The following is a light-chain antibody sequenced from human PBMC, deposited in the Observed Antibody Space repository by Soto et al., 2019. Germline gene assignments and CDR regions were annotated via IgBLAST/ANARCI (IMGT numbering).Light chain of an antibody. CDR2: EVS. CDR3: DSYTSSRAYV. Sequence: QSVLTQPASVSGSPGQSITISCTGTSSDVGGYNYVSWYQQQSGKAPKLIIHEVSNRPSGVSNRFSGSKSGNTASLTIPGLQAEDEADYYCDSYTSSRAYVFGIGTKVTVL. V-gene: IGLV2-14*01. CDR1: SSDVGGYNY. J-gene: IGLJ1*01.